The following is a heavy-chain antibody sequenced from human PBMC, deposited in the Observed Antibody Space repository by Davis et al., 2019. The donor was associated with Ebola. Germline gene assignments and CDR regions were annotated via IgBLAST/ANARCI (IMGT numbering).Heavy chain of an antibody. Sequence: ASVKVSCKVSGYILTELSIHWVRQAPGKGLEWMGNFDPEDGEIIYAHKFEGRVTMTEDTSTHTAYMELSSLRSEDSAVYYCAAGGSRGGFDVWGQGTMVTVS. V-gene: IGHV1-24*01. D-gene: IGHD1-26*01. CDR2: FDPEDGEI. J-gene: IGHJ3*01. CDR3: AAGGSRGGFDV. CDR1: GYILTELS.